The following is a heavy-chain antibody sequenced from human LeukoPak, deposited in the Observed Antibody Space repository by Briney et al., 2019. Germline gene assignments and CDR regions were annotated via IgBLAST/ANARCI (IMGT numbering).Heavy chain of an antibody. V-gene: IGHV3-23*01. D-gene: IGHD6-13*01. J-gene: IGHJ5*01. CDR1: GFTFSSYG. Sequence: PGGSLRLSCAASGFTFSSYGMSWVRQAPGKGLEWVSGISSSGGTTYYADSVKGRFTISRDNSKNTLYLQMNSLRAEDTAIYYCATRGSSWWFDSWGQGALVTVSS. CDR2: ISSSGGTT. CDR3: ATRGSSWWFDS.